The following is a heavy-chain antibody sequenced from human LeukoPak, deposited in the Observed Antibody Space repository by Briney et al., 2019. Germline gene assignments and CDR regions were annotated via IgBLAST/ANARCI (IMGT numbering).Heavy chain of an antibody. V-gene: IGHV1-8*03. D-gene: IGHD6-13*01. Sequence: ASVKVSCKASGYTFTSYDINWVRQATGQGLEWMGWMNPNTGNTGYAQKFQGRVTISRNTSISTAYMELSNLRSDDTAVYYCARERAAVVNWFDPWGQGTLVTVSS. CDR1: GYTFTSYD. CDR2: MNPNTGNT. CDR3: ARERAAVVNWFDP. J-gene: IGHJ5*02.